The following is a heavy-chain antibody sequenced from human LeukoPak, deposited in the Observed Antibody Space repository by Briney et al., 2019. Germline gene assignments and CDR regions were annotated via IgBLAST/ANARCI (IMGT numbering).Heavy chain of an antibody. CDR3: VRDGGVSGYDLLDY. Sequence: PGGSLRLSCAASGFIVSSHYMSWVRQAPGKGPEWVAHINQDGSEEHYMDSVKARFTISRDNAKNSLSLQMNSLRAEDTAVYYCVRDGGVSGYDLLDYWGQGTLVTVSS. V-gene: IGHV3-7*01. CDR1: GFIVSSHY. CDR2: INQDGSEE. D-gene: IGHD5-12*01. J-gene: IGHJ4*02.